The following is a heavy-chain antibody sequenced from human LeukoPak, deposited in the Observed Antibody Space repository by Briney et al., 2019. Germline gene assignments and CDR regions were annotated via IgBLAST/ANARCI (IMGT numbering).Heavy chain of an antibody. V-gene: IGHV4-39*07. CDR1: GGSISSSSYY. D-gene: IGHD3-10*01. Sequence: PSETLSLTCTVSGGSISSSSYYWGWIRQPPGKGLEWIGSIYYSGSTYYNPSLKSRVTISVDTSKNQFSLKLSSVTAADTAVYYCARIPGGLSYYGTNWFDPWGQGTLVTVSS. CDR2: IYYSGST. CDR3: ARIPGGLSYYGTNWFDP. J-gene: IGHJ5*02.